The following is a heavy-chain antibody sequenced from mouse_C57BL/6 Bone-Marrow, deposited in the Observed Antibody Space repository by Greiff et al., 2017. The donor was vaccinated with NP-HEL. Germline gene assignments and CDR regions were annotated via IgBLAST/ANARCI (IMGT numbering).Heavy chain of an antibody. CDR2: IWSGGST. V-gene: IGHV2-2*01. D-gene: IGHD1-1*01. J-gene: IGHJ3*01. CDR3: ARNRIHYYGSSSFAY. Sequence: QVQLKESGPGLVQPSQSLSITCTVSGFSLTSYGVHWVRQSPGKGLEWLGVIWSGGSTDYNAAFISRLSISKDNSKSQVFFKMNSLQADDTAIYYCARNRIHYYGSSSFAYWGQGTLVTVSA. CDR1: GFSLTSYG.